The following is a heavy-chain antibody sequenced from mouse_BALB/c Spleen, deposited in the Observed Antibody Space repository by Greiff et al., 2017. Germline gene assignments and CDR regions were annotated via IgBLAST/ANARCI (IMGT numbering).Heavy chain of an antibody. CDR2: ISYSGST. J-gene: IGHJ4*01. Sequence: EVKLEESGPGLVKPSQSLSLTCTVTGYSITSDYAWNWIRQFPGNKLEWMGYISYSGSTSYNPSLKSRISITRDTSKNQFFLQLNSVTTEDTATYYCAKGGTYYYAMDYWGQGTSVTVSS. CDR3: AKGGTYYYAMDY. V-gene: IGHV3-2*02. CDR1: GYSITSDYA. D-gene: IGHD2-14*01.